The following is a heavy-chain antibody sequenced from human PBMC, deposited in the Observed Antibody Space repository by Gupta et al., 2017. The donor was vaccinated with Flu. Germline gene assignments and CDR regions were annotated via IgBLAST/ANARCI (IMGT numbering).Heavy chain of an antibody. CDR3: ARDRKGYCSSTSCYALDY. Sequence: QVQLQQSGPGLVKPSQTLSLTCAISGDSVSSNSAAWTWIRQSPSRGLEWLGRTYYRSKWYNDYAVSVKSRITINPDTSKNQFSLQLNSVTPEDTAVYYCARDRKGYCSSTSCYALDYWGQGTLVTVSS. D-gene: IGHD2-2*01. CDR2: TYYRSKWYN. V-gene: IGHV6-1*01. J-gene: IGHJ4*02. CDR1: GDSVSSNSAA.